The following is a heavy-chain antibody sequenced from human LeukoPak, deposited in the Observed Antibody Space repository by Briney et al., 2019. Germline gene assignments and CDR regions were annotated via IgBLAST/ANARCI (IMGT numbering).Heavy chain of an antibody. CDR3: ARGSIFSFDY. Sequence: GASVKVSCKVSGYTVTELPMHWVRRAPGKGLEWMGGFDPEDGETIYAQKFQGRVTMTEDTSTDTAYMELRSLRSDDTAVYYCARGSIFSFDYWGQGTLVTVSS. J-gene: IGHJ4*02. D-gene: IGHD6-6*01. CDR1: GYTVTELP. V-gene: IGHV1-24*01. CDR2: FDPEDGET.